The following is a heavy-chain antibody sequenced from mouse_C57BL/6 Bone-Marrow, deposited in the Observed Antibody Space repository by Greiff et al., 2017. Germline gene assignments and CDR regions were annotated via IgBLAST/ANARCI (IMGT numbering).Heavy chain of an antibody. V-gene: IGHV1-19*01. J-gene: IGHJ2*01. CDR2: INPYNGGT. CDR1: GYTFTDYY. D-gene: IGHD1-1*01. Sequence: VQLKESGPVLVKPGASVKMSCKASGYTFTDYYMNWVKQSHGKSLEWIGVINPYNGGTSYNQKFKGKATLTVDKSSSTAYMELNSLTSEDSAVYYCARNGSRLYYFDYGGQGTTLTVSS. CDR3: ARNGSRLYYFDY.